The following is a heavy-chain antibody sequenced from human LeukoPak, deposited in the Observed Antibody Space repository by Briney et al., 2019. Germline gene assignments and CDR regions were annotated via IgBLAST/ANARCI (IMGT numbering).Heavy chain of an antibody. Sequence: SETLSLTCAVSGYSISNSYYWGWIRQPPGKGLEWIGSFYHTGGTYYNPSLKSRVTISIDTSKNQFSLNLSSVTAADTAVYYCARDAQTYYYDTSGYYFEYWGQGTLVTVSS. V-gene: IGHV4-38-2*02. CDR2: FYHTGGT. CDR3: ARDAQTYYYDTSGYYFEY. J-gene: IGHJ4*02. D-gene: IGHD3-22*01. CDR1: GYSISNSYY.